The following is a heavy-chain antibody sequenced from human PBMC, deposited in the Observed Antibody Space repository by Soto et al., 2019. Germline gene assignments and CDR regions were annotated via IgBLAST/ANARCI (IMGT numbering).Heavy chain of an antibody. Sequence: SETLSLTCIVSGDSVTSGSYYWAWLRQPPGKGLEWIGYISYTGRTKYNPSLQSRVTISVDTSKNDFSLNLSSVTAADTAVYFCAREWGLLPYYVMNVWGHGTAVTVSS. CDR2: ISYTGRT. CDR3: AREWGLLPYYVMNV. V-gene: IGHV4-61*03. J-gene: IGHJ6*02. CDR1: GDSVTSGSYY. D-gene: IGHD7-27*01.